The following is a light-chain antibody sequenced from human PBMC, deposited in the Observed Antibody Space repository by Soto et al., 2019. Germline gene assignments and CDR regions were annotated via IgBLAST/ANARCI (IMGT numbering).Light chain of an antibody. Sequence: QMTQSASSRAAALGERVTVTCRASQSVNRWLAWYQQKPGKAPKLLIYEASSLESGVPSRFSGSGSGTDFTLTLSSPPPEAFPPYHCPQLNSSPLPFRGGTKVDIK. CDR2: EAS. CDR3: PQLNSSPLP. V-gene: IGKV1-5*01. CDR1: QSVNRW. J-gene: IGKJ4*01.